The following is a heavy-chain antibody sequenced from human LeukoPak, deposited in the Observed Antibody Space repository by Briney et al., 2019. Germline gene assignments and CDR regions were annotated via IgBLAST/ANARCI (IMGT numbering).Heavy chain of an antibody. Sequence: SQTLSLTCTVSGGSLSSGDSYWSWIRQPPGKGLEWIGYIYYSGSTYYNPSLKSRVTISVATSKNQFSLKLSSVTAADTAVYYCARAYYYDSSGYYTNWFDPWGQGTLVTVSS. CDR1: GGSLSSGDSY. V-gene: IGHV4-30-4*08. CDR3: ARAYYYDSSGYYTNWFDP. D-gene: IGHD3-22*01. J-gene: IGHJ5*02. CDR2: IYYSGST.